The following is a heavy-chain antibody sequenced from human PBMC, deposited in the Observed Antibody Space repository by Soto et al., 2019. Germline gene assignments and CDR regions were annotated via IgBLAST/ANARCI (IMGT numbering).Heavy chain of an antibody. J-gene: IGHJ4*02. Sequence: EVQLLESGGDLVQPGGSLRLACAASGFTFRGDAMSWVRQAPGKGLEWVSSISGSGEMTHYAESVKGRFTISRDNYKNTLHLQMESLRAEDTAVYYCARSEMTYNWNDWGQGTLVTVSS. CDR3: ARSEMTYNWND. CDR1: GFTFRGDA. D-gene: IGHD1-20*01. V-gene: IGHV3-23*01. CDR2: ISGSGEMT.